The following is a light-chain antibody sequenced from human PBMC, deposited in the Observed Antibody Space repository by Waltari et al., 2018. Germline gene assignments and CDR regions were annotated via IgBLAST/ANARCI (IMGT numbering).Light chain of an antibody. CDR2: KAS. CDR1: QSISNW. Sequence: IQVTQSPSTLSASVGDRVTITCRATQSISNWLAWYQQKPGKAPKLLIYKASTLESGVPSRFSGSGSVTEFTLTISSLQPDDFATYFCQQYNNYTPKTFGQGTKVDIK. V-gene: IGKV1-5*01. CDR3: QQYNNYTPKT. J-gene: IGKJ1*01.